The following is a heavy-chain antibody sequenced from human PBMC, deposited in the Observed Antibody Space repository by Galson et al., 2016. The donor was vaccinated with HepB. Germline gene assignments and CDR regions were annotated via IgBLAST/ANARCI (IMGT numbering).Heavy chain of an antibody. CDR3: AKVGVSMVTTCPPTEYPWFDP. D-gene: IGHD4-17*01. CDR1: GFTFSTYA. Sequence: SLRLSCAASGFTFSTYAMTWVRQVPGKGLEWISTITNIDGGTYYADSVKGRFTVSRDNSKNTLYLQMNSLRAEDTATYYCAKVGVSMVTTCPPTEYPWFDPWGHGTLVTVSS. CDR2: ITNIDGGT. V-gene: IGHV3-23*01. J-gene: IGHJ5*02.